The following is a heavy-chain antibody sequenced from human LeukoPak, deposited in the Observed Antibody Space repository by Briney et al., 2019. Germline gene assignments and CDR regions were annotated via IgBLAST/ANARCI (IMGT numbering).Heavy chain of an antibody. J-gene: IGHJ5*02. CDR1: GFTVSSNY. Sequence: GGSLRLSCAASGFTVSSNYMSWVRQAPGKGLEWVSVIYSGGSTYYADSVKGRFTISRDNAKNSLYLQMNSLRAEDTAVYYCARWSDELLFDPWGQGTLVTVSS. CDR2: IYSGGST. D-gene: IGHD1-26*01. CDR3: ARWSDELLFDP. V-gene: IGHV3-53*01.